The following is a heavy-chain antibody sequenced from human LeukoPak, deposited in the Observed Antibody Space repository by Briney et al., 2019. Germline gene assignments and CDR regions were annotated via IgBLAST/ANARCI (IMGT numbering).Heavy chain of an antibody. V-gene: IGHV3-48*01. Sequence: GGSLRLSCAASGFTVSSNYMSWVRQAPGKGLEWVSYISSSGSPIYYADSVKGRFTISRDNAKNSLYPQMNSLRAEDTAVYYCVREFATWGQGTLVTVSA. CDR3: VREFAT. J-gene: IGHJ4*02. CDR1: GFTVSSNY. CDR2: ISSSGSPI. D-gene: IGHD3-10*01.